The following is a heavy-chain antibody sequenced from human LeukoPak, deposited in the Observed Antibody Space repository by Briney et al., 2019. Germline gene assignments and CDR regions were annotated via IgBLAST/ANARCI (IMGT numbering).Heavy chain of an antibody. CDR3: AKVVRGALAAAGTFSWFDP. CDR1: GCSISSYY. D-gene: IGHD6-13*01. J-gene: IGHJ5*02. CDR2: IYYSGST. V-gene: IGHV4-59*12. Sequence: PWETLSLTCTVSGCSISSYYWRWIRQPPGKGLEWVGFIYYSGSTNYNPSLMSGVNISVDTSKNKFSLKLSSVTAAHTAVYYCAKVVRGALAAAGTFSWFDPWGQGTLVTVSS.